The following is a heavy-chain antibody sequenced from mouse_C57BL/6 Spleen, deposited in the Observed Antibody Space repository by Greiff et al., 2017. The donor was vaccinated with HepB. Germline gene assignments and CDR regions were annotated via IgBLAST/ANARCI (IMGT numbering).Heavy chain of an antibody. Sequence: QVQLQQSGAELARPGASVKLSCKASGYTFTSYGISWVKQSTGQGLEWIGEIYPRSGNTYYNEKFKGKATLTADKSSSTAYMELRSLTSEDSAVYFCARNYGSSPWFAYWGQGTLVTVSA. CDR2: IYPRSGNT. CDR3: ARNYGSSPWFAY. CDR1: GYTFTSYG. J-gene: IGHJ3*01. D-gene: IGHD1-1*01. V-gene: IGHV1-81*01.